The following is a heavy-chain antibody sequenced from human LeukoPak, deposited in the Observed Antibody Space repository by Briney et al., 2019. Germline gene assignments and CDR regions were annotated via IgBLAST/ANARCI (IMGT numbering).Heavy chain of an antibody. CDR1: GGTFSSYA. D-gene: IGHD3-22*01. CDR3: ATPPRYYYDSSGYYYY. V-gene: IGHV1-69*04. J-gene: IGHJ4*02. Sequence: AASVKVSCKASGGTFSSYAISWVRQAPGQGLEWMGRIIPILGIANYAQKFQGRVTITADKSTSTAYMELSSLRSEDTAVYYCATPPRYYYDSSGYYYYWGQGTLGTVSS. CDR2: IIPILGIA.